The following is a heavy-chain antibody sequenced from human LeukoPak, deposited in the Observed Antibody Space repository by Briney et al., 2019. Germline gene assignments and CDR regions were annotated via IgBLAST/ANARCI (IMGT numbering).Heavy chain of an antibody. Sequence: GGSLRLSCAASGFTFSSHAMSWVRQAPGKGLEWVSVISGSGGSIYYADSVKGRFTISRENAKNSLYLQMNSLRAGDTAVYYCARRGVFDAFDIWGQGTMVTVSS. D-gene: IGHD3-10*01. CDR2: ISGSGGSI. J-gene: IGHJ3*02. V-gene: IGHV3-23*01. CDR1: GFTFSSHA. CDR3: ARRGVFDAFDI.